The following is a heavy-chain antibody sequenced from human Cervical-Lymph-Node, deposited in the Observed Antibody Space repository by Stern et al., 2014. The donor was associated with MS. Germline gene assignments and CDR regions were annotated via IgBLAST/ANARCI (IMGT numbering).Heavy chain of an antibody. CDR3: ASNEQQLGRYYGMDV. D-gene: IGHD6-13*01. Sequence: VQLVESGAGVKKPGSSVKVSCKASGGTFSSYAISWVRQAPGHGLEWMGGIIPIFGTANYAQKFQGRVTITADESTSTAYMELSSLRSEDTAVYYCASNEQQLGRYYGMDVWGQGTTVTVSS. CDR1: GGTFSSYA. J-gene: IGHJ6*02. V-gene: IGHV1-69*01. CDR2: IIPIFGTA.